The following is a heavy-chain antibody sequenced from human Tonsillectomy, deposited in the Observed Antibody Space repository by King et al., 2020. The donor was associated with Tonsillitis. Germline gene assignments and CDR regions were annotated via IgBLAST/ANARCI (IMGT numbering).Heavy chain of an antibody. V-gene: IGHV3-11*01. J-gene: IGHJ3*02. CDR2: ISTSGNTI. Sequence: VQLVESGGGLVKPGGSLRLSCAASGFTFSDYYMNWIRQAPGKGLEWVSYISTSGNTIYYADSVKGRFTVSRDNAKNSLYLQMNSLRAEDTAMYYCAGEWELPSSDAFDIWGQGTMVTVSS. CDR3: AGEWELPSSDAFDI. CDR1: GFTFSDYY. D-gene: IGHD1-26*01.